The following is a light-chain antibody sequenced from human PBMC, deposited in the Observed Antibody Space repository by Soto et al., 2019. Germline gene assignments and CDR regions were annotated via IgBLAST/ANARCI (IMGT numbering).Light chain of an antibody. Sequence: EIVLTQSPGTLSLSPGDRATLSCRASQTFSSTHLAWYQQKPGQAPRLLIYGATSRAAGIPDRFSGSGSGTDFTLTISRLEPEDFAVYYCQHYAGSPLTFGGGTKVDSK. J-gene: IGKJ4*01. CDR2: GAT. CDR1: QTFSSTH. CDR3: QHYAGSPLT. V-gene: IGKV3-20*01.